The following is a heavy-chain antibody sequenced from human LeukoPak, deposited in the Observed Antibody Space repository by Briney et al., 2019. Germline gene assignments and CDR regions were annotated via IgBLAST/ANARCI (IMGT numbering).Heavy chain of an antibody. CDR1: GGSISTYY. Sequence: SVSLSLTCTVSGGSISTYYWSWIRQPPGKGLEWIGYIYYSGSTNYTPSLKSRVTISVDTSKNQFSLNLSSVTAADTAVYYCARGRSRDGYNYDYWGQGTLVT. D-gene: IGHD5-24*01. J-gene: IGHJ4*02. CDR2: IYYSGST. CDR3: ARGRSRDGYNYDY. V-gene: IGHV4-59*01.